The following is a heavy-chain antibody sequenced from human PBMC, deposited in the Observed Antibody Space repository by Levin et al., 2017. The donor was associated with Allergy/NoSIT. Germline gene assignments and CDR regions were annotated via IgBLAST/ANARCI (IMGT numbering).Heavy chain of an antibody. CDR3: ASPVVIAAAATGAFDI. CDR2: ISYDGSNK. V-gene: IGHV3-30-3*01. Sequence: SCAASGFTFSSYAMHWVRQAPGKGLEWVAVISYDGSNKYYADSVKGRFTISRDNSKNTLYLQMNSLRAEDTAVYYCASPVVIAAAATGAFDIWGQGTMVTVSS. CDR1: GFTFSSYA. D-gene: IGHD6-13*01. J-gene: IGHJ3*02.